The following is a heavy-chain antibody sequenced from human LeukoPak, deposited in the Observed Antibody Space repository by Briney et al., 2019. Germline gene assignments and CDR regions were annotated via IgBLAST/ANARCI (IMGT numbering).Heavy chain of an antibody. J-gene: IGHJ6*03. CDR1: GFTFSSYA. Sequence: GGSLRLSCAASGFTFSSYAMSWVRQAPGKGLEWVSSISSSSNYIYYADSVKGRFTISRDNAKNSLYLQMNSLRAEDTAVYYCARGLRGSGSPYYYYYMDVWGKGTTVTVSS. D-gene: IGHD3-10*01. CDR3: ARGLRGSGSPYYYYYMDV. CDR2: ISSSSNYI. V-gene: IGHV3-21*01.